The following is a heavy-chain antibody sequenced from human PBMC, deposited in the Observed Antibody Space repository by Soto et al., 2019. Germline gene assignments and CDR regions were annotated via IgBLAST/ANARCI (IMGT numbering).Heavy chain of an antibody. J-gene: IGHJ4*02. Sequence: QVQLQESGPGLVKPSETLSLTCSVSGGSISNHYWSWIRQPPGKGLEWIGYIYYNGNTNYNPSLKRRVTMSVDTSRNQSSLKLTTGTAADTAVYYCTRANWYSEYWGQGTLVTVSS. V-gene: IGHV4-59*11. CDR3: TRANWYSEY. CDR1: GGSISNHY. CDR2: IYYNGNT. D-gene: IGHD7-27*01.